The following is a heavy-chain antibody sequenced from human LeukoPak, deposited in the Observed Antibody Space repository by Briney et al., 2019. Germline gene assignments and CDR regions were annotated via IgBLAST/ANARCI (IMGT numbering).Heavy chain of an antibody. V-gene: IGHV3-74*01. CDR3: VRDYSL. Sequence: GDSLTLSHSPSGFTLSASWELCLPQATGKGGVCVSHIYSEVSNIRYEDSVKGRFTISRDDAQDTVYLQINSLRVVDTAVYYCVRDYSLWGLGTMV. J-gene: IGHJ3*01. CDR1: GFTLSASW. D-gene: IGHD2-15*01. CDR2: IYSEVSNI.